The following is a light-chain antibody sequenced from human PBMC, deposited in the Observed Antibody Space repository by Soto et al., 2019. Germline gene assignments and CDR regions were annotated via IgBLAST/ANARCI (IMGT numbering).Light chain of an antibody. CDR1: QSISSY. V-gene: IGKV1-39*01. CDR3: QQRGT. Sequence: DIQMTQSPSSLSASVGDRVTITCRASQSISSYLNWYQQKPGKAPKLLIYAASSLQSGVPSRFSGSGSGTDVTLTIISLQPEDFETYYCQQRGTFGQGTKVEIK. J-gene: IGKJ1*01. CDR2: AAS.